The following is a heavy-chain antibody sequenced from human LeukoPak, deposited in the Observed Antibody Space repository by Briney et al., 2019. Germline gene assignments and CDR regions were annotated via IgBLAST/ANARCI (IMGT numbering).Heavy chain of an antibody. CDR3: AKDSWELLDYFDY. V-gene: IGHV3-23*01. Sequence: GGSLRLSCAASRFTFSSYAMSWVRQAPGKGLEWVSSISSGSGGITYYADSVKGRFTISRDNSKNTLYLQMNSLRAEDTAVYYCAKDSWELLDYFDYWGQGTLVTVSS. CDR1: RFTFSSYA. CDR2: ISSGSGGIT. J-gene: IGHJ4*02. D-gene: IGHD1-26*01.